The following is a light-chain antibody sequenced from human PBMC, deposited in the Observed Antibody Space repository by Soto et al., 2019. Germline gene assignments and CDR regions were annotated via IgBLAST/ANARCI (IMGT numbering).Light chain of an antibody. V-gene: IGKV3-20*01. CDR1: QSVSSNY. CDR3: QHYGRSPYT. Sequence: EIVLTQSPGTLSLSPGERATLSCRASQSVSSNYLAWYQQKPGQAPRLLIYGASSRATGIPDRFSGSGSGTDFTLTISRLEPEDGAVYYCQHYGRSPYTFGQGTKLEIK. CDR2: GAS. J-gene: IGKJ2*01.